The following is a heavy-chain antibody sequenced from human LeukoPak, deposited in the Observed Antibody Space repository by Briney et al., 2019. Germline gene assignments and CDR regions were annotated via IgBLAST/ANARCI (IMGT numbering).Heavy chain of an antibody. CDR2: IYSDGST. CDR3: ARQSGGPYNWFDP. Sequence: PGGSLRLSCAASGFTVSSDYMNWVRQAPGKGLEWVSVIYSDGSTYYADSVKGRFTISRDKSKNTLCLQLNSLRAEDTAVYFCARQSGGPYNWFDPWGQGTLVTVSS. V-gene: IGHV3-66*04. J-gene: IGHJ5*02. D-gene: IGHD2-15*01. CDR1: GFTVSSDY.